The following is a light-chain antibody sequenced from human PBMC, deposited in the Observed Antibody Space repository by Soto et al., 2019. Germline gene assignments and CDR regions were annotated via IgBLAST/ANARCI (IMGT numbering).Light chain of an antibody. CDR1: SSDVGGYKY. Sequence: QSALTQPASVSGSPGQSITISCTGTSSDVGGYKYVSWYQQHPDKAPKLIIFEVSNRPSGISSRFSGSKSGNTASLTISGLQAEDEADYYCSSYTSSIPVVFGGGTKVTVL. CDR2: EVS. J-gene: IGLJ2*01. V-gene: IGLV2-14*01. CDR3: SSYTSSIPVV.